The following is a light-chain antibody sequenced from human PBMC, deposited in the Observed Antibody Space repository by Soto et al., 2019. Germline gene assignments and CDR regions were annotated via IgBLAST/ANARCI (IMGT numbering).Light chain of an antibody. CDR2: TTN. J-gene: IGLJ1*01. Sequence: QSVLTQPHSASGTPGQRVTISCSGSSSNIGTSTVHWFQQLPGTAPKLLISTTNQRPSGVPERFSGSKSGTSASLAISGLQSEDEADYYCSAWDDSLNGHGFGTGTKLTVL. CDR1: SSNIGTST. CDR3: SAWDDSLNGHG. V-gene: IGLV1-44*01.